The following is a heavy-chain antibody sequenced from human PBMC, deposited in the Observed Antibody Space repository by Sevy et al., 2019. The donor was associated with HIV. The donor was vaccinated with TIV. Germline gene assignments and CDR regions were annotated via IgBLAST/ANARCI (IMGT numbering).Heavy chain of an antibody. D-gene: IGHD4-4*01. Sequence: GESLKISCAASGFTFNFHGMHWVRQDPGKGLEWVAFIWHDGSNKYMADSVKGRFTISRDNSKNTLFLQMNSLTVEDTAVYYCARETDNSARWLDPWGQGTLVTVSS. CDR3: ARETDNSARWLDP. CDR2: IWHDGSNK. J-gene: IGHJ5*02. V-gene: IGHV3-30*02. CDR1: GFTFNFHG.